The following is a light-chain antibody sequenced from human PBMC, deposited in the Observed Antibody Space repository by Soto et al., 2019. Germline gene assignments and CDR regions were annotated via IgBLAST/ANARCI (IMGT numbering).Light chain of an antibody. Sequence: QSVLTQPPSASGTPGQRVIISCSGRSSNLGSNSGNWYQQLPGTAPKLLIYNTYQRPLGVPDRFSGSKSGTSAALAISGLQSEDEGDYFCAAWDDSLNGPVFGGGTKVTVL. CDR3: AAWDDSLNGPV. CDR2: NTY. CDR1: SSNLGSNS. V-gene: IGLV1-44*01. J-gene: IGLJ3*02.